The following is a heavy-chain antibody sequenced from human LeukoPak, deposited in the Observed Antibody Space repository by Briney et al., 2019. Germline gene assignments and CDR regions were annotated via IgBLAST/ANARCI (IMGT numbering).Heavy chain of an antibody. CDR1: GFTFSDYY. V-gene: IGHV3-11*01. J-gene: IGHJ4*02. CDR2: ISDSGSIL. D-gene: IGHD4-23*01. Sequence: PGGSLRLSCAASGFTFSDYYMNWIRQAPGKGLEWVSYISDSGSILYYADSVKGRFTISRDHAKNSLYLQLNSLRAEDTAVYYCASAFYGGNPDAGYWGQGTLVTVSS. CDR3: ASAFYGGNPDAGY.